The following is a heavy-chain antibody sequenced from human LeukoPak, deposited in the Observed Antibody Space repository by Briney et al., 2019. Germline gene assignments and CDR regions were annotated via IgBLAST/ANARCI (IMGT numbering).Heavy chain of an antibody. V-gene: IGHV4-61*02. CDR3: ATDLTVPPYTWFDP. CDR1: GVSISSSNYY. D-gene: IGHD4-17*01. CDR2: IETTGST. Sequence: TTSQTLSLACTVPGVSISSSNYYYSWIRQPDGGGLEWIGRIETTGSTIYNPSLKNRVTMSLDTSKTQSSLHLGSATAADTAMYYCATDLTVPPYTWFDPWGQGTLVTVSS. J-gene: IGHJ5*02.